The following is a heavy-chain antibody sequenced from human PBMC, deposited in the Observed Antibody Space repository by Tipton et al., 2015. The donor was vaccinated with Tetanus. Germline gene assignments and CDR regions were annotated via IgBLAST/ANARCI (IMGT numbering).Heavy chain of an antibody. V-gene: IGHV3-23*01. Sequence: GSLRLSCAASGFTFSTYAMTWVRQAPGKGLEWVSAISGSGGSTYYGDSVKGRFTISRDNSKNMLYLQMNSLRAEDTAVYYCAKDGGTSGWYIHLDYWGQGTLVTVSS. J-gene: IGHJ4*02. CDR3: AKDGGTSGWYIHLDY. CDR2: ISGSGGST. CDR1: GFTFSTYA. D-gene: IGHD6-19*01.